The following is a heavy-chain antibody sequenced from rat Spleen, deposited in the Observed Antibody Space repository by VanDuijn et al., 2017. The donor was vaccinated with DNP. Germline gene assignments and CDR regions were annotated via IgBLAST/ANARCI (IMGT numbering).Heavy chain of an antibody. V-gene: IGHV2S63*01. Sequence: EVQLKESGPGLVQPSQTLSLTCTVSGFSLTDYSVHWVRQPPGKGLEWMGLMWNSGSTAYNSALKSRLSISRDTSKSQVLLKMNSLQTEDTAMYFCARSGDYSSFYVMDAWGQGASVTVSS. CDR2: MWNSGST. D-gene: IGHD1-2*01. J-gene: IGHJ4*01. CDR3: ARSGDYSSFYVMDA. CDR1: GFSLTDYS.